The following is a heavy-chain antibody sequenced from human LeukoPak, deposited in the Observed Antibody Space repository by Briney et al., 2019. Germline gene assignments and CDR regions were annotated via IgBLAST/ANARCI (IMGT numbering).Heavy chain of an antibody. J-gene: IGHJ3*02. CDR2: ISGSGGNT. D-gene: IGHD4-17*01. Sequence: PGGSLRLSCAASGFTFSSYSMNWVRQAPGKGLEWASAISGSGGNTYYADSVKGRFTISRDNSKNTLYLQMNSLRAEDTAVYYCARETTVTFPDAFDIWGQGTMVTVSS. V-gene: IGHV3-23*01. CDR3: ARETTVTFPDAFDI. CDR1: GFTFSSYS.